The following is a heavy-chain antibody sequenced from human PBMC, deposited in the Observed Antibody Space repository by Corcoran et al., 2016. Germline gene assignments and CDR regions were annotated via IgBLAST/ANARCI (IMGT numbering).Heavy chain of an antibody. J-gene: IGHJ3*02. CDR3: ASRKSGYHDAFDI. D-gene: IGHD3-3*01. V-gene: IGHV3-53*01. CDR2: IYSGGST. Sequence: EVQLVESGGGLIQPGGSLRLSCAASGFTVSSNYMSWVRQAPGKGLEWVSVIYSGGSTYYADSVKGRFTLSRDNSKNTLYLQMNSLRAEDTAVYYCASRKSGYHDAFDIWGQGTMVTVSS. CDR1: GFTVSSNY.